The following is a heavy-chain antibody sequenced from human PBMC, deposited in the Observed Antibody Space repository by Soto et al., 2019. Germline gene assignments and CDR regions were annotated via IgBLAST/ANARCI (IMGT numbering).Heavy chain of an antibody. J-gene: IGHJ4*02. CDR3: AREKVIVASPYCDF. CDR1: GFIFSTHA. Sequence: EGSLRLSCAASGFIFSTHAMHWVRQAPGKGLEWVGVINFDGSNKFYGDSMKGRFTISRDNSKNTLYLHIDSLRVEDTAVYYCAREKVIVASPYCDFWGQGALVTVS. D-gene: IGHD3-16*02. CDR2: INFDGSNK. V-gene: IGHV3-30-3*01.